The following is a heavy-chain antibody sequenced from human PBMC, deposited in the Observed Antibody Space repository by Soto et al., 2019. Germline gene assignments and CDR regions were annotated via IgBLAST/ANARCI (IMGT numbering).Heavy chain of an antibody. J-gene: IGHJ5*01. CDR3: ASDLFDS. V-gene: IGHV4-34*01. Sequence: PAELSLPCAGYGGLLSGYYWSGIRQPPGKGLEWIGEINHSGSTNYNPSLKSRVTISVDTSKNQFSLKLSSVTAADMAVYYCASDLFDSWGQGTSVTVSA. CDR1: GGLLSGYY. CDR2: INHSGST.